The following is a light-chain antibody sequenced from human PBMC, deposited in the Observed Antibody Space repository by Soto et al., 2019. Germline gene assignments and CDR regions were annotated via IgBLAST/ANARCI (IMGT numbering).Light chain of an antibody. CDR2: GAS. V-gene: IGKV3-20*01. CDR1: QSVSSTY. Sequence: ETVLTQSPGTLSLSPGKRAILSCRASQSVSSTYLAWYQQKPGQAPRLLIYGASSRATGIPDRFSGSGSGTDFTLTISRLEPEDFAVYYCQQYNNSLWTFGQGTKVEIK. CDR3: QQYNNSLWT. J-gene: IGKJ1*01.